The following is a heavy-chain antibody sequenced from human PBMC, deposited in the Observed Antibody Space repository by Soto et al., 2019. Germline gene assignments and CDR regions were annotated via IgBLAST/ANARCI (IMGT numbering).Heavy chain of an antibody. CDR3: ARRNYYDSSGYPNWFDP. J-gene: IGHJ5*02. Sequence: TSETLSLTCTVSGGSVSSGSYYWSWIRQPPGKGLEWIGYIYYSGSTNYNPSLKSRVTISVDTSKNQFSLKLSSVTAADTAVYYCARRNYYDSSGYPNWFDPWGQGTLVT. CDR1: GGSVSSGSYY. V-gene: IGHV4-61*01. CDR2: IYYSGST. D-gene: IGHD3-22*01.